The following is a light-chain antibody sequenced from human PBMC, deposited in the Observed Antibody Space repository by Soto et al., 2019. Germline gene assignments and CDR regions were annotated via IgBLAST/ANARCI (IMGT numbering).Light chain of an antibody. CDR3: LQYDCSPT. CDR1: QSVSSSY. V-gene: IGKV3-20*01. J-gene: IGKJ1*01. CDR2: DAS. Sequence: EIVLTQSPGTLSLSPGERATLSCRASQSVSSSYLAWYQQKPGQAPRLLIYDASSRATGIPDRFSGSGSGTDFTLTISSLKPEDSAVYSCLQYDCSPTFGQGTKVEIK.